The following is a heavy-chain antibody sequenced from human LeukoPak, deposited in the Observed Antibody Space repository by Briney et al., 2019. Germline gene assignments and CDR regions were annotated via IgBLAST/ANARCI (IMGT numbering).Heavy chain of an antibody. CDR2: ISSNGGST. J-gene: IGHJ4*02. D-gene: IGHD2-21*01. CDR3: ARGVLGGDYYFDY. V-gene: IGHV3-64*01. CDR1: GLTFSSYA. Sequence: QPGGSLRLSCAASGLTFSSYAMHWVRQAPGKGLEYVSAISSNGGSTYYANSVKGRFTISRDNSKNTLYLQMGSLRAEDMAVYYCARGVLGGDYYFDYWGQGTLVTVSS.